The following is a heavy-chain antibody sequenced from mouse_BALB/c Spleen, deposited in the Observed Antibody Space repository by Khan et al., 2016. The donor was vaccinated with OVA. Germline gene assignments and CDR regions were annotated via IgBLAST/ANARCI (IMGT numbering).Heavy chain of an antibody. CDR2: FNPNGGST. J-gene: IGHJ2*01. CDR3: AKMARTTN. CDR1: GFTFSSYG. V-gene: IGHV5-6-3*01. D-gene: IGHD3-3*01. Sequence: EVQLVESGPGLVQPGGSLKLSCTASGFTFSSYGIYWVLQSPDKRLELVATFNPNGGSTYYQESVKGRFTISRDNAKNTLYLQMSSLKSEDTAMYYCAKMARTTNWGQGTTLTVSS.